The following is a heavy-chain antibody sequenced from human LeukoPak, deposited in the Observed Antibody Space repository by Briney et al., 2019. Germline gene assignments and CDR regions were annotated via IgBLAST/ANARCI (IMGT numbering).Heavy chain of an antibody. CDR3: ARDTYSYGSGW. CDR1: GFTVSSNY. J-gene: IGHJ4*02. CDR2: IYSGGST. Sequence: GGSLRLSCAASGFTVSSNYMSWVRQAPGKGLEWVSVIYSGGSTYYADSVKGRFTISRDNSKNTLYLQMNSLRAEDTAVYYCARDTYSYGSGWWGQGTLVTVSS. V-gene: IGHV3-66*01. D-gene: IGHD5-18*01.